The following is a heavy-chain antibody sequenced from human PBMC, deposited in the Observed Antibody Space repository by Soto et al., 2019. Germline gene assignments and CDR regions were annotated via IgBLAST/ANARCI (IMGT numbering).Heavy chain of an antibody. CDR1: GGSFSGYY. Sequence: SETLSLTCAVYGGSFSGYYWSWIRQPPGKGLEWIGEINHSGSTNYNPSLKSRVTISVDTSKNQFSLKLSSVTAADTAVYYCARAPRPLPHYYGSGRGYYYYYMDVWGKGTTVTVSS. V-gene: IGHV4-34*01. CDR2: INHSGST. CDR3: ARAPRPLPHYYGSGRGYYYYYMDV. J-gene: IGHJ6*03. D-gene: IGHD3-10*01.